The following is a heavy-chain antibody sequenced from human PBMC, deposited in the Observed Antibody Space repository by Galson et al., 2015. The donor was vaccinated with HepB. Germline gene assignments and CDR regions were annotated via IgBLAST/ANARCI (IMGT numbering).Heavy chain of an antibody. CDR2: ISYDGNNK. CDR3: AREGWHPNYSFDY. CDR1: GFSFSRYE. J-gene: IGHJ4*02. D-gene: IGHD1-7*01. V-gene: IGHV3-30-3*01. Sequence: SLRLSCAASGFSFSRYEMHWVRQAPGKGLEWVAVISYDGNNKHYADSVKGRFTISRDNSKNTLSLQMNSLRTEDTAIYYWAREGWHPNYSFDYWGQGTLVTGSS.